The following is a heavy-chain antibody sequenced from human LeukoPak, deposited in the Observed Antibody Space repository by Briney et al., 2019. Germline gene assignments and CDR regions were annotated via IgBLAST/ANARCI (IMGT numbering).Heavy chain of an antibody. Sequence: PGGSLRLSCAASGFTFSSYAMSWVRQAPGKGLEWVSVVCGGATSTYYADSVKGRFTISRDNSQNTLYMQMNSLRAEDTAVYYCAKARGASCYSGLDVWGQGTTVTVSS. D-gene: IGHD2-2*01. CDR3: AKARGASCYSGLDV. CDR1: GFTFSSYA. V-gene: IGHV3-23*01. CDR2: VCGGATST. J-gene: IGHJ6*02.